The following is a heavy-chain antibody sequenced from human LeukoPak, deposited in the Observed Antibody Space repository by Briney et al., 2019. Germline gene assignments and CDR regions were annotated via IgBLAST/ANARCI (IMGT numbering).Heavy chain of an antibody. CDR1: GGSISSSSYY. CDR2: IYYSGST. J-gene: IGHJ6*02. V-gene: IGHV4-39*07. CDR3: ARLSYYYGSGSYYYGMDV. Sequence: SETPSLTCTVSGGSISSSSYYWGWIRQPPGKGLEWIGSIYYSGSTYYNPSLKSRVTISVDTSKNQFSLKLSSVTAADTAVYYCARLSYYYGSGSYYYGMDVWGQGTTVTVSS. D-gene: IGHD3-10*01.